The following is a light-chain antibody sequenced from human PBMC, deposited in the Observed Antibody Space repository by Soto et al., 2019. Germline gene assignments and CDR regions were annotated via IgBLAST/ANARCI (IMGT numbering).Light chain of an antibody. CDR2: EVT. Sequence: QSALTQPASVSGSPGQSITISCTGTSTDVGNYNLVSWYQQHPGKAPKLMIYEVTKRPSGISNRFSGSKSGNTASLTISGLQAEDESHYYCSSYAGSSTFVVFGGGTKVTVL. CDR3: SSYAGSSTFVV. CDR1: STDVGNYNL. V-gene: IGLV2-23*02. J-gene: IGLJ3*02.